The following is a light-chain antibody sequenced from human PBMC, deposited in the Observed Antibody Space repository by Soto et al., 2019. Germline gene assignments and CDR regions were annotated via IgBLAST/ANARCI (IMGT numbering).Light chain of an antibody. Sequence: QSLLTHRPSASATPGQRVTISCSGGNSNIGRNSVNWYQQLPGTAPKLLMYSDNQRPSGVPDRFSGSKSGTSASLAISGLQSEDEADYYCAAWADSLSGYVFGTGTKVTVL. CDR3: AAWADSLSGYV. V-gene: IGLV1-44*01. CDR2: SDN. J-gene: IGLJ1*01. CDR1: NSNIGRNS.